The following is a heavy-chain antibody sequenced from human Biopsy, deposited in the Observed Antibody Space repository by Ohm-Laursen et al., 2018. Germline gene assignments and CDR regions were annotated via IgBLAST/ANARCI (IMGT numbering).Heavy chain of an antibody. Sequence: VSLSLTWTVSGRSFTGHYWSWIRQPPGKGLEWIGHISYTGYTSYNASLKSRVTISVDTSRNHFSLRLSPLTAADTAVYYCARGSNDFGGLYFPRWGQGTLLTVSS. D-gene: IGHD4-23*01. CDR2: ISYTGYT. CDR1: GRSFTGHY. CDR3: ARGSNDFGGLYFPR. V-gene: IGHV4-59*11. J-gene: IGHJ4*02.